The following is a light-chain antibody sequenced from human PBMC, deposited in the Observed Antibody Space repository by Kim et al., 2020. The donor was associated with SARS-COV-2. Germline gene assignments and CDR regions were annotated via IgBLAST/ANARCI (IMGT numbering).Light chain of an antibody. V-gene: IGKV3-20*01. Sequence: PGERATLSCRASQSVSNSRLAWYQQKPGQAPRLLIYDASSRATGITDRFSGSGSGTDFTLTISRLEPEDFAVYYCQQYGASSLNFGGGTKVDIK. CDR1: QSVSNSR. J-gene: IGKJ4*01. CDR3: QQYGASSLN. CDR2: DAS.